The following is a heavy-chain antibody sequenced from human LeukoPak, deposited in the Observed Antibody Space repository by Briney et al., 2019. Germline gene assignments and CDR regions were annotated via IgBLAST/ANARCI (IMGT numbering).Heavy chain of an antibody. CDR1: GFTFSVYE. V-gene: IGHV3-21*01. CDR3: ARDWGTAMAIDAFDI. Sequence: GGSLRLSCAASGFTFSVYEMNWVRQAPGKGLEWVSSISSSSSYIYYADSVKGRFTISRDNAKNSLYLQMNSLRAEDTAVYYCARDWGTAMAIDAFDIWGQGTMVTVSS. J-gene: IGHJ3*02. CDR2: ISSSSSYI. D-gene: IGHD5-18*01.